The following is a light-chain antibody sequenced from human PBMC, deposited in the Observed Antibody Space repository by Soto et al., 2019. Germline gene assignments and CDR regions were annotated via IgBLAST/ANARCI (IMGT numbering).Light chain of an antibody. Sequence: QSALTQPPSASGSPGQSVTISCTGTSSDVGAYNFVSWYQQHPGKAPKLMIYEVSKRPSGVPDRFSGSKSGNTASLTVSGLQAEDEADYYCSSHAGSNSFGVFGGGTKLTVL. V-gene: IGLV2-8*01. CDR2: EVS. J-gene: IGLJ2*01. CDR1: SSDVGAYNF. CDR3: SSHAGSNSFGV.